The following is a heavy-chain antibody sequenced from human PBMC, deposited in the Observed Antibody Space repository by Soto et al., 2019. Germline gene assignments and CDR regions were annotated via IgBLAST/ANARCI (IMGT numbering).Heavy chain of an antibody. CDR3: ARGVGSSPPQY. V-gene: IGHV4-59*02. Sequence: ETLSLTCTISGGSVSVYYWSWIRQSTGQGLEWIGYIYASGSPYYNPSLRSRVTISADTSKNQISLKLTSPTAADTAVYYCARGVGSSPPQYWGRGTQVTVSS. J-gene: IGHJ4*02. CDR2: IYASGSP. CDR1: GGSVSVYY. D-gene: IGHD1-26*01.